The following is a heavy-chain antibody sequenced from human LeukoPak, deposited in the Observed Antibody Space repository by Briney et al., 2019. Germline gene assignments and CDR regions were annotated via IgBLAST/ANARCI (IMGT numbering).Heavy chain of an antibody. D-gene: IGHD2-2*02. Sequence: SETLSLTCAVYGGSFSGYYWSWIRRPPGKGREWIGEINHSGSTNYNPSLKSRVTISVDTSKNQFSLKLSSVTAADTAVYYCARAVPAAILGWFDPWGQGTLVTVSS. CDR2: INHSGST. V-gene: IGHV4-34*01. J-gene: IGHJ5*02. CDR1: GGSFSGYY. CDR3: ARAVPAAILGWFDP.